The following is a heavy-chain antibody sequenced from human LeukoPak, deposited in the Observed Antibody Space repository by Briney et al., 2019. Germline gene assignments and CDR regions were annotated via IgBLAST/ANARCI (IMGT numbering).Heavy chain of an antibody. D-gene: IGHD1-14*01. V-gene: IGHV3-30*03. J-gene: IGHJ5*02. CDR1: GFIFSSYD. CDR2: ISYDGSNE. Sequence: GGSLRLSCAASGFIFSSYDMHWVRQAPGKWLEWVAVISYDGSNEYYADSVRGRLTISRDSSKNTLYLQMNSLRPEDTALYYCSAIRVGRNWFDPWGQGTLVTVSS. CDR3: SAIRVGRNWFDP.